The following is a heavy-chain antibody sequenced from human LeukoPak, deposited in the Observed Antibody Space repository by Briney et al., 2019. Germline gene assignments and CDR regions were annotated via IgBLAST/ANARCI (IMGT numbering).Heavy chain of an antibody. Sequence: GGSLRLSCAASGFTFSDYYMSWIRQAPGKGLEWVSYISSSGSTIYYADSVKGRFTISRDNAKNSLYLQMNSLSAEDTAVYYCARGDIAAAGTYYYYYMDVWGKGTTVTVSS. J-gene: IGHJ6*03. CDR2: ISSSGSTI. CDR1: GFTFSDYY. CDR3: ARGDIAAAGTYYYYYMDV. D-gene: IGHD6-13*01. V-gene: IGHV3-11*01.